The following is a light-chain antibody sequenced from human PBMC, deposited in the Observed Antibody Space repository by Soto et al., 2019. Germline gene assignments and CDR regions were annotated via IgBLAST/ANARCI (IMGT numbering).Light chain of an antibody. CDR3: CSYAGGFTWV. CDR1: TSDIGGSNY. CDR2: DVS. J-gene: IGLJ3*02. Sequence: QSALTQPRSVSGSPGQSVTISCTGTTSDIGGSNYVSWYQHHPGKAPKLMIYDVSKRPSGVPDRFSGSKSGNTASLTISGRQAEDEADDDFCSYAGGFTWVFGGGTTLTVL. V-gene: IGLV2-11*01.